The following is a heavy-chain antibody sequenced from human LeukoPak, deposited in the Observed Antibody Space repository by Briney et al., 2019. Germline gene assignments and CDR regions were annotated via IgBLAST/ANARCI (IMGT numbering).Heavy chain of an antibody. CDR1: GFTFSSYA. CDR3: ARGRDPYYDSSGYPEDNWFDP. J-gene: IGHJ5*02. CDR2: ISSNGGST. Sequence: GGSLRLSCAASGFTFSSYAMHWVRQAPGKGLEYVSAISSNGGSTYYANSVKGRFTISRDNSKNTLYLQMGSLRAEDMAVYYCARGRDPYYDSSGYPEDNWFDPWGQGTLVTVSS. D-gene: IGHD3-22*01. V-gene: IGHV3-64*01.